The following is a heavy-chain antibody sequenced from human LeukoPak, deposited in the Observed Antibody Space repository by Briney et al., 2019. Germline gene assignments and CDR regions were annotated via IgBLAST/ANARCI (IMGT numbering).Heavy chain of an antibody. J-gene: IGHJ4*02. CDR1: GGSISSYY. V-gene: IGHV4-59*01. Sequence: SETLSLTCTVSGGSISSYYWSWIRQPPGKGLEWIGYIYYSGSTNYNPSLKSRVTISVDTSKNQFSLKLSSVTAADTAVYYCAKGFQVTAAGLTYFDYWGQGTLVTVSS. D-gene: IGHD6-13*01. CDR3: AKGFQVTAAGLTYFDY. CDR2: IYYSGST.